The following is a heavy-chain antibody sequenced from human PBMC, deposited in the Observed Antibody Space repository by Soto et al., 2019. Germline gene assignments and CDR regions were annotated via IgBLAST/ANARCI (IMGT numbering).Heavy chain of an antibody. V-gene: IGHV3-53*01. D-gene: IGHD2-2*02. CDR1: GFSVGGNY. J-gene: IGHJ4*02. CDR2: IYSGGNP. CDR3: ARGSNTDC. Sequence: EERLVQSGGGLVQPGGSLRLSCAASGFSVGGNYMSWVRQAPGKGLELVSLIYSGGNPFYADSMKGRFTLSRDHSNNMSYLQMDSLRAEDTAVHYWARGSNTDCWGQGTLVIVSS.